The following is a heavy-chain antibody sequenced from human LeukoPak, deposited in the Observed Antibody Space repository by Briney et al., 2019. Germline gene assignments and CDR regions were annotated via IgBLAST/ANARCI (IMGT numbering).Heavy chain of an antibody. CDR3: TTLLMDV. J-gene: IGHJ6*03. V-gene: IGHV3-49*04. Sequence: GGSLRLSCTASGFTFGDYAMSWVRQAPGKGLEWVGFIRSKTDGGTTDYAAPVKGRFTISRDDSKNTLYLQMNSLKTEDTAVYYCTTLLMDVWGKGTTVTVSS. D-gene: IGHD2/OR15-2a*01. CDR2: IRSKTDGGTT. CDR1: GFTFGDYA.